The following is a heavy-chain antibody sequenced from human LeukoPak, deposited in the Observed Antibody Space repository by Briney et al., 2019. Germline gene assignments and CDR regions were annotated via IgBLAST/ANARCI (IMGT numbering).Heavy chain of an antibody. CDR3: ALTRTAPYYFDY. CDR1: GFTFSSYA. CDR2: ISGSGGST. D-gene: IGHD4-11*01. Sequence: GGSLRLSCAASGFTFSSYAMSWVRQAPGKGLEWVSAISGSGGSTYYADSVKGRFTISRDNSKNTLYLQMNSLRAEDSAVYFCALTRTAPYYFDYWGQGTLATVSS. V-gene: IGHV3-23*01. J-gene: IGHJ4*02.